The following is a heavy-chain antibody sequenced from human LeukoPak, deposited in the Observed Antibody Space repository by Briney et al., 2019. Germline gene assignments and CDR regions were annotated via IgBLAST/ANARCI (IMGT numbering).Heavy chain of an antibody. CDR2: ISWNSGRI. D-gene: IGHD6-19*01. CDR1: GFTFDDYA. V-gene: IGHV3-9*03. J-gene: IGHJ1*01. CDR3: AKSSPGYSSGWLQH. Sequence: GGPLRLSCAASGFTFDDYAMHWVRHAPGKGLEWVSGISWNSGRIDYADSVKGRFTISRDNAKKSLYLQMNSLRAEDMALYYCAKSSPGYSSGWLQHWGQGTLVTVSS.